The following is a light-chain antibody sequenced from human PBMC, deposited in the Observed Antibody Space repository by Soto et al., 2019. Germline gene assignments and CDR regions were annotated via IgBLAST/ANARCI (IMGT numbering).Light chain of an antibody. Sequence: DIVLTQSPDTLSLSPGERATLSCRASQSVSSNYFAWYQQKPGPAPRLLIYAASTRATGIPDMFSGSGSGTDFTLTISLLDPEYFAVYYCQQYGSSSYTFGQGTRLEIK. V-gene: IGKV3-20*01. J-gene: IGKJ2*01. CDR1: QSVSSNY. CDR2: AAS. CDR3: QQYGSSSYT.